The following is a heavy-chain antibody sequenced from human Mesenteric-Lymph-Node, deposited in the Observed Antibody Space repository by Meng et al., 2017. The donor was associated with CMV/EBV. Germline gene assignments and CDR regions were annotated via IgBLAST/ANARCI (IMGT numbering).Heavy chain of an antibody. Sequence: ASVKVSCKASGYSFTSYDINWVRQATGQGLEWMGWMSPNSGNTGYAQKFQGRVIITKNSSINTAYMELSSLRSEDTAVYYCARDKSTIFGVATVQLDFWGQGTLVTVSS. D-gene: IGHD3-3*01. J-gene: IGHJ4*02. CDR3: ARDKSTIFGVATVQLDF. V-gene: IGHV1-8*03. CDR1: GYSFTSYD. CDR2: MSPNSGNT.